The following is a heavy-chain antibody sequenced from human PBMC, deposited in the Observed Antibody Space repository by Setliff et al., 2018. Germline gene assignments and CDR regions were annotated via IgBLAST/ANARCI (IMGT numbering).Heavy chain of an antibody. D-gene: IGHD1-26*01. J-gene: IGHJ6*02. CDR3: AGLTASREVYYYYGMDV. V-gene: IGHV3-23*01. CDR1: GFTFSSYA. CDR2: ISGSGGST. Sequence: GGSLRLSCAASGFTFSSYAMSWVRQAPGKGLEWVSAISGSGGSTYYADSVKGRFTISRDNSKNTLYLQMNSLRAEDTAVYYCAGLTASREVYYYYGMDVRGQGTTVTVSS.